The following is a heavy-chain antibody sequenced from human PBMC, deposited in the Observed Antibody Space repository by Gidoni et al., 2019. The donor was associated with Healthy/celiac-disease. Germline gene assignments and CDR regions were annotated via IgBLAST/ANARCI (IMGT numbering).Heavy chain of an antibody. V-gene: IGHV3-53*01. Sequence: EVQLVESGGGLIQPGGSLRLSCAASGFTVSSNYMSWVRQAPGKGLEWVSVIYSGGSTYYADSVKGRFTISRDNSKNTLYLQMNSLRAEDTAVYYCARVRRGQSHDAFDIWGQGTMVTVSS. CDR3: ARVRRGQSHDAFDI. CDR2: IYSGGST. J-gene: IGHJ3*02. CDR1: GFTVSSNY. D-gene: IGHD3-16*01.